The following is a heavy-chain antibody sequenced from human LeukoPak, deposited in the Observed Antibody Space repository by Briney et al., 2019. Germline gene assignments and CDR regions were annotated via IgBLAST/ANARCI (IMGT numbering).Heavy chain of an antibody. CDR3: ARVGRTIVATMAY. V-gene: IGHV1-18*01. CDR1: GYTFTNYG. Sequence: VASVKVSCKASGYTFTNYGITWVRQAPGQGLEWMGWISGNTGDTNYPQTFQDRVTMTIDTSTSTAYLELRSLRSDDPAVYYCARVGRTIVATMAYWGQGTQVTVSS. D-gene: IGHD5-12*01. J-gene: IGHJ1*01. CDR2: ISGNTGDT.